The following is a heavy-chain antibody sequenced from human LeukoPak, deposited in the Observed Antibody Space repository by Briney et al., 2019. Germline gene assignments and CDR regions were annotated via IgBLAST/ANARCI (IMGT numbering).Heavy chain of an antibody. CDR3: GRGLSRSGFDY. J-gene: IGHJ4*02. V-gene: IGHV4-30-2*01. D-gene: IGHD2/OR15-2a*01. CDR2: IYHSGST. Sequence: SETLSLTCAVSGGSISSGGYSWSWIRQPPGKGLEWNGYIYHSGSTYYNPPLKSRVTISVDRSKNQFSLKLSSVSAADTAVYYCGRGLSRSGFDYWGQGTLVTVSS. CDR1: GGSISSGGYS.